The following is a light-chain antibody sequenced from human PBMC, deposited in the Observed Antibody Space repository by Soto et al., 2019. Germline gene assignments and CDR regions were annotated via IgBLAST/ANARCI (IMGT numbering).Light chain of an antibody. CDR1: QSISTY. Sequence: DIQMTQTPSSQSASVGDRVTMTCRASQSISTYLNWYQQRPGKAPNLLIYAASNLQSGVPSRFSGGGSGTDFTLTISSLQPEDFATYYCQQTYNTPRTFGQGTKLEIK. V-gene: IGKV1-39*01. J-gene: IGKJ2*01. CDR2: AAS. CDR3: QQTYNTPRT.